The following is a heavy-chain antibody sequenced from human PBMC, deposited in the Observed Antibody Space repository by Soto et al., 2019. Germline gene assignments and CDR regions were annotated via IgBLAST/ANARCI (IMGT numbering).Heavy chain of an antibody. Sequence: QVQLQESGPGLVKPSETLSLTCTVSGDSFSGGNYYWTWIRQHPGKGLEWIGFISYSGTTYYNPSLESRIIISLNPSKNQLSLKLSSVTVADTAVYYCARELATSGNNWFDPWGQGTLVTVSS. D-gene: IGHD1-26*01. J-gene: IGHJ5*02. CDR2: ISYSGTT. CDR1: GDSFSGGNYY. CDR3: ARELATSGNNWFDP. V-gene: IGHV4-31*03.